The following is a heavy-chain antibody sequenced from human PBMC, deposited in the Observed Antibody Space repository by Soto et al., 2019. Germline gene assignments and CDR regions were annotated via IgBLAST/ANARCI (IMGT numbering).Heavy chain of an antibody. CDR2: IYYSGST. D-gene: IGHD5-18*01. J-gene: IGHJ4*02. CDR1: GGSISSSSYY. Sequence: ASETLSLTCTVSGGSISSSSYYWGWIRQPPGKGLEWIGYIYYSGSTNYNPSLKSRVTISVDTSKNQFSLKLSSVTAADTAVYYCARDRVVRGYNYGIDYWGQGTLVTVSS. V-gene: IGHV4-61*01. CDR3: ARDRVVRGYNYGIDY.